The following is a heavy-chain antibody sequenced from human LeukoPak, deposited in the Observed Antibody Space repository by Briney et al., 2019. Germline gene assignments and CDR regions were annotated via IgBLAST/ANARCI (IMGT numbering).Heavy chain of an antibody. CDR1: GYTFTSYD. CDR2: MNPNSGNT. Sequence: GASVKVSCKASGYTFTSYDINWVRQATGQGLEWMGWMNPNSGNTGYAQKFQGRVTMTRNTSISTACMELSSLRSEDTAVYYCARGDEYSSSSVSYYGMDVWGQGTTVTVSS. CDR3: ARGDEYSSSSVSYYGMDV. V-gene: IGHV1-8*01. D-gene: IGHD6-6*01. J-gene: IGHJ6*02.